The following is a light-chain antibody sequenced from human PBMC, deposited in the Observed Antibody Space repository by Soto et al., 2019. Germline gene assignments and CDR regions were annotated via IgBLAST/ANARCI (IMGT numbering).Light chain of an antibody. Sequence: EILLTHSPDSLSGSLGDRDTVTCRASPDSRNDLGWYQQKPGKAPKLLIDKASTLKSGVPSRFSGSGSGTEFTLTISSLQPDHFATYYCQHYNSYSEAFGQGTKVDI. CDR2: KAS. CDR1: PDSRND. J-gene: IGKJ1*01. CDR3: QHYNSYSEA. V-gene: IGKV1-5*03.